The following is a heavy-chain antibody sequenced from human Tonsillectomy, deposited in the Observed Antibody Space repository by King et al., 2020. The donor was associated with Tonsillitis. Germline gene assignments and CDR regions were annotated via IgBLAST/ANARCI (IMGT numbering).Heavy chain of an antibody. CDR3: AKVTGTYYG. CDR1: GFTFDDYA. J-gene: IGHJ4*02. CDR2: ISWMGDIL. V-gene: IGHV3-9*01. D-gene: IGHD1-26*01. Sequence: VQLVESGGGLVQPGRSLRLSCEASGFTFDDYAIHCVRQPRGKGLEWASGISWMGDILVYAASVKGRFAISRDNAKSSLYLQMNSLRAEDTASYYCAKVTGTYYGWGQGTLVTVSS.